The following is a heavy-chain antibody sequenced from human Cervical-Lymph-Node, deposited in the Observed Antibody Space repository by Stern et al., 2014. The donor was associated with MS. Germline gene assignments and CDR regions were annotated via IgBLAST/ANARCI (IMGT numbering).Heavy chain of an antibody. Sequence: EVQLVESGGALVQPGGSLRVSCVASGFSFGYYWMSWVRQAPGKGLEWVANIKQDGREKYYVDSVKGRFTISRDNPKKSLYLQMPSLGAEDTAVYYCARGRSSYDYFYYFDYWGQGTLVTVSS. D-gene: IGHD5-18*01. CDR2: IKQDGREK. CDR3: ARGRSSYDYFYYFDY. J-gene: IGHJ4*02. CDR1: GFSFGYYW. V-gene: IGHV3-7*01.